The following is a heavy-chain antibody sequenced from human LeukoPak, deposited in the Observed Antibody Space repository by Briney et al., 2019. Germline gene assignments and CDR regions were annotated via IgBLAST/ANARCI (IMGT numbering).Heavy chain of an antibody. CDR1: GYTFTSYG. Sequence: ASVKVSCKASGYTFTSYGISWVRQAPGQGLEWMGWISAYNGNTNYAQKLQGRVTMTTDTSTSTAYMELRSLRSDDTAVYYCARTLTHYGSGSPLGYYYMDVWGKGTTVTVSS. J-gene: IGHJ6*03. V-gene: IGHV1-18*01. D-gene: IGHD3-10*01. CDR2: ISAYNGNT. CDR3: ARTLTHYGSGSPLGYYYMDV.